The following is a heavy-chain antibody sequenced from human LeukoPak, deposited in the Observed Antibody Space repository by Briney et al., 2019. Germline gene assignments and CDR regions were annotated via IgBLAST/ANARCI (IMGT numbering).Heavy chain of an antibody. D-gene: IGHD3-22*01. J-gene: IGHJ6*02. Sequence: GASVKVSCKASGYTSTSYAMHWVRQAPGQRLEWMGWINAGNGNTKYSQKFQGRVTITRDTSASTAYMELSSLRSEDTAVYYCAGDKPDYYDSSGYYYYGMDVWGQGTTVTVSS. CDR3: AGDKPDYYDSSGYYYYGMDV. CDR1: GYTSTSYA. CDR2: INAGNGNT. V-gene: IGHV1-3*01.